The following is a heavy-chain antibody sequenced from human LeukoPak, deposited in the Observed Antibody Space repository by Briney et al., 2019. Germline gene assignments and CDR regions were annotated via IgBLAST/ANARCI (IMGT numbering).Heavy chain of an antibody. D-gene: IGHD3-10*01. CDR2: VIPIFGTA. CDR3: ARILYNYGSGDVYRYFDY. Sequence: SVKVSCKASGATFSSYAISWVRHAPGQGLELMGGVIPIFGTANYAQKFQVRVTFTTDEATSTDYMELSSLRSEDTAVYYCARILYNYGSGDVYRYFDYWGQGTLVTVSS. CDR1: GATFSSYA. V-gene: IGHV1-69*05. J-gene: IGHJ4*02.